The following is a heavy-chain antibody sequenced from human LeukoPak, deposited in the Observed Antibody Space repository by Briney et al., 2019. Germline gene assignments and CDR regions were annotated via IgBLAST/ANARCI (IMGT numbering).Heavy chain of an antibody. CDR2: IYYSGST. CDR3: ARGTVVVVAATGGGAFDI. V-gene: IGHV4-39*07. CDR1: GGSISSSSYY. J-gene: IGHJ3*02. D-gene: IGHD2-15*01. Sequence: SQTLSLTCTVSGGSISSSSYYWGWIRQPPGKGLEWIGSIYYSGSTYYNPSLKSRVTISVDTSKNQFSLKLSSVTAADTAVYYCARGTVVVVAATGGGAFDIWGQGTMVTVSS.